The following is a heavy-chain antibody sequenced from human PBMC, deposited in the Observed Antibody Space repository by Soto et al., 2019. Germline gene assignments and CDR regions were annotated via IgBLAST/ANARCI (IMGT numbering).Heavy chain of an antibody. Sequence: SEALSLTCTVSGGSISSRSYYWGRIRQPPGKGMERLGSIKYSGSTYYNPSIKNRVTISVTTSKNQFSLRLVSVTAAFTSVYYCARLNDFWSGYYPFDYWGQGTLVTVSS. CDR1: GGSISSRSYY. CDR3: ARLNDFWSGYYPFDY. J-gene: IGHJ4*02. CDR2: IKYSGST. V-gene: IGHV4-39*01. D-gene: IGHD3-3*01.